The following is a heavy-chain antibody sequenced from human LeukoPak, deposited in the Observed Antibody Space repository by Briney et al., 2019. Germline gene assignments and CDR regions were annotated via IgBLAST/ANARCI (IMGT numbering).Heavy chain of an antibody. Sequence: TLSLTCTVSGGSISSGSYYWSWIRQPAGKGLEWIGRIYTSGSTNYNPSLESRVTISIDTSKNQFSLKLSSVTAADTAMYYCARAHSGVNTTMTPHYYYYYIDVWGKGTTVTISS. CDR3: ARAHSGVNTTMTPHYYYYYIDV. J-gene: IGHJ6*03. D-gene: IGHD5-18*01. CDR2: IYTSGST. V-gene: IGHV4-61*02. CDR1: GGSISSGSYY.